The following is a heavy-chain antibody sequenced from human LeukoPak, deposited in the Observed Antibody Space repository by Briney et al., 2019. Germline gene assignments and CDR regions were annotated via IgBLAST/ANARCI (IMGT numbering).Heavy chain of an antibody. CDR3: ARRDIVKGGFDY. V-gene: IGHV4-39*01. CDR2: IYHSGNT. J-gene: IGHJ4*02. CDR1: GDTGNTRRYY. Sequence: SSETLSLTCPVSGDTGNTRRYYWGWIRQPPGKGLEWIGSIYHSGNTYYEPSLRSRVTISIDTSRSQFSLNLTSVTTADTALYFCARRDIVKGGFDYWGQGTLVTVSS. D-gene: IGHD3-16*02.